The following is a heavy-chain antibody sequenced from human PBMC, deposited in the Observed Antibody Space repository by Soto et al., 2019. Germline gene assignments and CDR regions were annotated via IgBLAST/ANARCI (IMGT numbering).Heavy chain of an antibody. D-gene: IGHD4-4*01. CDR1: GDSISRGYH. CDR2: IYHSGTT. CDR3: VSKRTTVITQAYFDY. V-gene: IGHV4-38-2*01. J-gene: IGHJ4*02. Sequence: SETLSLTCAVSGDSISRGYHWAWIRQPPGKGLEWVAIIYHSGTTYYNPSLPSRVTISLDTSKNQFSLNLNSVTASDTAVYFCVSKRTTVITQAYFDYWGPGALVTVSS.